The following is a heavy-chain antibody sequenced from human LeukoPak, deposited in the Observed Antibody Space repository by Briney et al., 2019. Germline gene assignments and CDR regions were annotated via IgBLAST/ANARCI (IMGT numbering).Heavy chain of an antibody. D-gene: IGHD3-10*01. CDR1: GGTFSSYA. CDR3: ARSSPRSLWFGELLYGVSYYYYMDV. V-gene: IGHV1-69*05. J-gene: IGHJ6*03. CDR2: IIPIFGTA. Sequence: GASVKVSCKASGGTFSSYAISWVRQAPGQGLEWMGGIIPIFGTANYAQKFQGRVTMTRNTSISTAYMELSSLRSEDTAVYYCARSSPRSLWFGELLYGVSYYYYMDVWGKGTTVTISS.